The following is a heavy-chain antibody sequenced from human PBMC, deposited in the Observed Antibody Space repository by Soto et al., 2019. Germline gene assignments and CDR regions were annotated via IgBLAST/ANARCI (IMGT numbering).Heavy chain of an antibody. D-gene: IGHD2-21*01. V-gene: IGHV3-48*03. CDR2: ISASGGSI. CDR3: AREELNCGGDCFAF. J-gene: IGHJ4*02. CDR1: GFTFTSFE. Sequence: EVQLVESGGGLVQPGRSLRLSCAASGFTFTSFEFNWVRQAPGKGLEWISYISASGGSIYYADSVKGRFTVSRDNANNALYLHMNSLRAEDTAIYYCAREELNCGGDCFAFWGQGALVTVSS.